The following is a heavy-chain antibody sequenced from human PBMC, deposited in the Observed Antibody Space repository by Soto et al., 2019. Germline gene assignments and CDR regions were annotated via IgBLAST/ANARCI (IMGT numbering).Heavy chain of an antibody. CDR1: GFTFSKYG. J-gene: IGHJ6*02. D-gene: IGHD3-16*01. CDR3: SKVRFALKYYYGLEV. V-gene: IGHV3-30*18. CDR2: LTDDGKEK. Sequence: QVHLVESGGGVVQPGTSLRLSCVASGFTFSKYGMHWVRQAPGKGLEWVAILTDDGKEKYYADSVKGRFIISRDNSNNTLFLQMNTLSAEDTAVYYCSKVRFALKYYYGLEVWGQGTTGSVSS.